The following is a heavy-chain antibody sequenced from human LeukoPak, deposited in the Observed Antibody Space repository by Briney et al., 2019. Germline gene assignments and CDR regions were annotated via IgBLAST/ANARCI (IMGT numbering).Heavy chain of an antibody. Sequence: GGSLRLSCAASGFTFSNYWMSWVRQAPGKGLEWVANIKEDGSEKYYVDSVKGRFTISRDNAKNSLYLQMNSLRAEDTAVYYCARDVIVPAALTYYYYYYMDVWGKGTTVTVSS. J-gene: IGHJ6*03. V-gene: IGHV3-7*01. D-gene: IGHD2-2*01. CDR3: ARDVIVPAALTYYYYYYMDV. CDR1: GFTFSNYW. CDR2: IKEDGSEK.